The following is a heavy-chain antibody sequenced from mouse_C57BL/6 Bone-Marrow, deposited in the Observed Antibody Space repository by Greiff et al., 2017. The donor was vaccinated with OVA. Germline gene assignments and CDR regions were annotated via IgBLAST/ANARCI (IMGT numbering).Heavy chain of an antibody. CDR1: GYSFTGYY. CDR2: INPSTGGT. Sequence: EVQVVESGPELVKPGASVKISCKASGYSFTGYYMNWVKQSPEKSLEWIGEINPSTGGTTYNQKFKAKATLTVDKSSSTAYMQLKSLTSDDSAVYYCARGGTSPFAYWGQGTLVTVSA. J-gene: IGHJ3*01. D-gene: IGHD4-1*01. CDR3: ARGGTSPFAY. V-gene: IGHV1-42*01.